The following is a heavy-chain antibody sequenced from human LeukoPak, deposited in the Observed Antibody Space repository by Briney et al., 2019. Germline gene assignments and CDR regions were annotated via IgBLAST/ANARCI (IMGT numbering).Heavy chain of an antibody. CDR3: ARDLGPNYYDSSGLSRAFDI. D-gene: IGHD3-22*01. CDR1: GYTFTSYG. J-gene: IGHJ3*02. V-gene: IGHV1-18*01. CDR2: ISAYNGNT. Sequence: ASVKVSCKASGYTFTSYGISWVRQAPGQGLEWMGWISAYNGNTNYAQKLQGRVTMTTDTSTSTAYMELRSLRSDDTAVYYCARDLGPNYYDSSGLSRAFDIWGQGTMVTVSS.